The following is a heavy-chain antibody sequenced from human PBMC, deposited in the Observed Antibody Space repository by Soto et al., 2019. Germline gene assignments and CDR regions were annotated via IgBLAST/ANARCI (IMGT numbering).Heavy chain of an antibody. CDR3: ARLVKQQLPSYYYDGMDV. J-gene: IGHJ6*02. Sequence: QVQLVQSGAEVKKPGSSVKVSCKASGGTFSSYAISWVRQAPGQGLEWMGGIIPIFGTANYAQKFQCRVTITADESTSTAYMELSSLRSEDTAVYYCARLVKQQLPSYYYDGMDVWGQGTTVTVSS. CDR1: GGTFSSYA. CDR2: IIPIFGTA. D-gene: IGHD6-13*01. V-gene: IGHV1-69*01.